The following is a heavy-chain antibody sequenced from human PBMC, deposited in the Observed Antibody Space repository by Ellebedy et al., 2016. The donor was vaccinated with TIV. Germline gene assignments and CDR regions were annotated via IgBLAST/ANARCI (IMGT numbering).Heavy chain of an antibody. J-gene: IGHJ3*02. CDR1: GFTFSIHW. CDR3: ASGFVHYGAFDI. CDR2: IKSDGSNI. D-gene: IGHD3-16*01. Sequence: GESLKISXVASGFTFSIHWMHWVRQAPGKGLVWVSRIKSDGSNINYVDSVNGRFIISRDNAKNTLYLQMNSLRAEDTAIYYCASGFVHYGAFDIWGQGAVVTVSS. V-gene: IGHV3-74*01.